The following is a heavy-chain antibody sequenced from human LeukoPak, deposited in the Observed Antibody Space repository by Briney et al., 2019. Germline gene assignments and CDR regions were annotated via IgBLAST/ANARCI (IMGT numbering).Heavy chain of an antibody. V-gene: IGHV1-18*01. D-gene: IGHD3-10*01. CDR2: ISAYNGNT. CDR1: GGIFSSYG. J-gene: IGHJ4*02. CDR3: ARQEDYYGSGSHLDY. Sequence: ASVKVSCKASGGIFSSYGISWVRQAPGQGLEWMGWISAYNGNTNYAQKLQGRVTMTTDTSTSTAYMELRSLRSDDTAVYYCARQEDYYGSGSHLDYWGQGTLVTVSS.